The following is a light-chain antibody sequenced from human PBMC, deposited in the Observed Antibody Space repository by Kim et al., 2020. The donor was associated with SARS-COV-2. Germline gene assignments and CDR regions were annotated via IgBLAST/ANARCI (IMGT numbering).Light chain of an antibody. CDR2: GAS. V-gene: IGKV3-20*01. CDR3: QQYGSSPPNT. CDR1: QSVSSSY. Sequence: SPGERATLSCRASQSVSSSYLAWYQQKPGQAPRLLIYGASSRATGIPDRFSGSGSGTDFTLTISRLEPEDFAVYYCQQYGSSPPNTFGQGTKLGI. J-gene: IGKJ2*01.